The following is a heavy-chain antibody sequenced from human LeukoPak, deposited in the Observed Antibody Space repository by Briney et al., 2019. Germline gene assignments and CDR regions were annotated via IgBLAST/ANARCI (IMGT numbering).Heavy chain of an antibody. Sequence: GESLRLSCAASAFSFSNYAMSWVRQAPGKGLEWVSAISGGGGDTYYADSVKGRFTISRENSKNALYLQMNSLKAEDSAVYYCAKDRVPAISPWESWGQGTLVTVSS. J-gene: IGHJ5*02. V-gene: IGHV3-23*01. CDR1: AFSFSNYA. D-gene: IGHD1-26*01. CDR2: ISGGGGDT. CDR3: AKDRVPAISPWES.